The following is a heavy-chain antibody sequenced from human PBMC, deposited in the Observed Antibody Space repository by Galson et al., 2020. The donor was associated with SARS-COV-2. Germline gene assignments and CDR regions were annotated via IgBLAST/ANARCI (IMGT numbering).Heavy chain of an antibody. CDR3: ARDSEYYDFWSGYLEKNWFDP. V-gene: IGHV4-38-2*02. D-gene: IGHD3-3*01. Sequence: SETPSPTCTVSGYPISSGFYWGWIPPPPGEGRGGGGGIYHSGGTHSNPSPQSLVSITGDMSKNQFSLKLSSVTAADTAVYYCARDSEYYDFWSGYLEKNWFDPWGQGTLVTVSS. CDR2: IYHSGGT. J-gene: IGHJ5*02. CDR1: GYPISSGFY.